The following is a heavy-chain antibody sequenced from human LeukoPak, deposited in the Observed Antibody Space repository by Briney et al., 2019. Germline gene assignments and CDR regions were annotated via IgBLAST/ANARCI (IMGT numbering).Heavy chain of an antibody. CDR3: ARGPPRDSSGCDY. Sequence: SETLSLTCAVYGGSFSGYYWSWIRQPPGKGLEWIGEINHSGSTNYNPSLKSRVTISVDTSKNQFSLKLSSVTAADTAVYYCARGPPRDSSGCDYWGQGTLVTVSS. CDR2: INHSGST. J-gene: IGHJ4*02. CDR1: GGSFSGYY. V-gene: IGHV4-34*01. D-gene: IGHD3-22*01.